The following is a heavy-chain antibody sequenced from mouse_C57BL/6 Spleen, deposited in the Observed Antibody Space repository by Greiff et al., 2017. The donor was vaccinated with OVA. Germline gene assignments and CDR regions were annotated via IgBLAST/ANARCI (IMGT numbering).Heavy chain of an antibody. Sequence: VQLQQSGPGLVQPSQSLSITCTVSGFSLTSYGVHWVRPSPGKGLEWLGVIWSGGSTDYNAAFISRLSISKDNSTSQVFFKMNSLQADDTAIYYCARCLTTVVAYYAMDYWGQGTSVTVSS. CDR3: ARCLTTVVAYYAMDY. V-gene: IGHV2-2*01. CDR1: GFSLTSYG. D-gene: IGHD1-1*01. J-gene: IGHJ4*01. CDR2: IWSGGST.